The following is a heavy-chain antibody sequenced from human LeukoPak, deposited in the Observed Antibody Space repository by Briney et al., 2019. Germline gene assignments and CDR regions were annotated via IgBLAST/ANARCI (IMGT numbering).Heavy chain of an antibody. CDR3: ARGPPRGKYYYMDV. CDR2: IGTASDT. Sequence: PGGSLRLSCAASGFTFSSFGMHWVRQPTGQGLEWVSTIGTASDTYYPGSVEGRFTLSRGNAKNSLYLQMNSLTAGDTAVYYCARGPPRGKYYYMDVWGKGTTVTVSS. J-gene: IGHJ6*03. CDR1: GFTFSSFG. D-gene: IGHD1-1*01. V-gene: IGHV3-13*01.